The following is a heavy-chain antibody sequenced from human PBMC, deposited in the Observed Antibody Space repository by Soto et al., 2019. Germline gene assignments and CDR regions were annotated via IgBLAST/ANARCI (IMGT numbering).Heavy chain of an antibody. CDR3: ARGPDYDILTGYFDS. D-gene: IGHD3-9*01. V-gene: IGHV3-48*03. CDR2: ISSSGSTI. J-gene: IGHJ4*02. CDR1: GFTFSSYE. Sequence: XGSLRLSCAASGFTFSSYEMNWVRQAPGKGLEWVSYISSSGSTIHYADSVKGRFTISRDNAKNSLYLQMNSLRAEDTAVYYCARGPDYDILTGYFDSWGQGTLATVSS.